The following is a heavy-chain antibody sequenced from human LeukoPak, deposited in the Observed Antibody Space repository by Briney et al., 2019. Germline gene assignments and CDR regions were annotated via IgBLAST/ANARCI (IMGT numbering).Heavy chain of an antibody. CDR1: GFTFSNYG. Sequence: PGGSLRLSCATPGFTFSNYGMNWVRHAPGKGLEWVSGIIPSGVTTYYADSVKGRFAISRDNSKNTVYLQMNSLRAEDTAVYYCARDDSLLQFGCWGQGTLVTVSS. J-gene: IGHJ4*02. V-gene: IGHV3-23*01. CDR3: ARDDSLLQFGC. D-gene: IGHD5-24*01. CDR2: IIPSGVTT.